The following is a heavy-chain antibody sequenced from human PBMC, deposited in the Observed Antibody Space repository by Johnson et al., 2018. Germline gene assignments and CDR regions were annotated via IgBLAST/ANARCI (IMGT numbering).Heavy chain of an antibody. D-gene: IGHD1-26*01. J-gene: IGHJ6*03. CDR1: GYSFTSYW. V-gene: IGHV5-51*01. CDR2: IYPGDSDT. CDR3: ARCELNYYYYYRDV. Sequence: EVQLVETGAEVKKPGESLKISCKGSGYSFTSYWIGWVRQMPGKGLEWMGIIYPGDSDTRYSPSFQGQVTISADKSISTAYLQWRGLKASDTAMDYCARCELNYYYYYRDVWGKGTTVTVSS.